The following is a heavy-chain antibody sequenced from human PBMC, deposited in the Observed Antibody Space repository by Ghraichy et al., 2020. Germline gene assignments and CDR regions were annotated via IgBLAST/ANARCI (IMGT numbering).Heavy chain of an antibody. CDR3: ARDRVVAATLDAFDI. V-gene: IGHV3-21*01. CDR1: GFTFSSYS. CDR2: ISSSSYI. D-gene: IGHD2-15*01. Sequence: GGSLRLSCAASGFTFSSYSMNWVRQAPGKGLEWVSSISSSSYIYYADSVKGRFTISRDNAKNSLYLQMNSLRAEDTAVYYCARDRVVAATLDAFDIWGQGTMVTVSS. J-gene: IGHJ3*02.